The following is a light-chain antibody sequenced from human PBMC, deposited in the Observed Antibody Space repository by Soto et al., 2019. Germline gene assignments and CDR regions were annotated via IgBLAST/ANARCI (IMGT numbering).Light chain of an antibody. CDR3: QQYNRYWT. V-gene: IGKV1-5*01. CDR1: QSISTW. J-gene: IGKJ1*01. Sequence: DIPMTQSPSTLSASVGDRVTLTCWASQSISTWLAWYQQKPGKAPKLLIYDASSLESGVPLRFSGSGSGTEFTLTISSLQPDDFATYYCQQYNRYWTFGQGTKVEIK. CDR2: DAS.